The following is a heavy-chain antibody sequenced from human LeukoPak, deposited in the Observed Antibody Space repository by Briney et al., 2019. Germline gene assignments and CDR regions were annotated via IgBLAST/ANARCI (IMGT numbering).Heavy chain of an antibody. Sequence: PSQTLSLTCTVSGGSISSGDYYLSWIRHPPGKGLEWIGYIYYSGSTYYNPSLKSRVTISVDTSKNQFSLKLSSVTAADTAVYYCAREESDWYFDLWGRGTLVTVSS. CDR2: IYYSGST. CDR3: AREESDWYFDL. J-gene: IGHJ2*01. D-gene: IGHD3-10*01. V-gene: IGHV4-30-4*08. CDR1: GGSISSGDYY.